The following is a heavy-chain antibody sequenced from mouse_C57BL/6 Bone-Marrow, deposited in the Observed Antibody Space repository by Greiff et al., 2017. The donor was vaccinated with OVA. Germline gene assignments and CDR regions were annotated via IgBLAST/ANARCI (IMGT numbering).Heavy chain of an antibody. V-gene: IGHV8-12*01. CDR2: IYWDDDK. CDR1: GFSLSTSGMG. Sequence: QVTLKESGPGILQSSQTLSLTCSFSGFSLSTSGMGVSWIRQPSGKGLEWLAHIYWDDDKRYNPSLKSRLTISKDTSRNQVFLKITSVDTADTATYYGARRRYGNSWYFDVWGTGTTVTVSS. J-gene: IGHJ1*03. D-gene: IGHD2-10*02. CDR3: ARRRYGNSWYFDV.